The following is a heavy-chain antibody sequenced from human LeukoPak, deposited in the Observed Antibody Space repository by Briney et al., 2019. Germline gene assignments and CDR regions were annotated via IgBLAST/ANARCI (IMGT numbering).Heavy chain of an antibody. Sequence: GASVKVSCKASGYTFTDYYMHWVRQAPGQGLEWMGWINPKSGGTNYAQKLQGRVTMTTDTSTSTAYMELRSLRSDDTAVYYCARTEEYCSSTSCYLDYWGQGTLVTVSS. J-gene: IGHJ4*02. CDR3: ARTEEYCSSTSCYLDY. D-gene: IGHD2-2*01. V-gene: IGHV1-2*02. CDR2: INPKSGGT. CDR1: GYTFTDYY.